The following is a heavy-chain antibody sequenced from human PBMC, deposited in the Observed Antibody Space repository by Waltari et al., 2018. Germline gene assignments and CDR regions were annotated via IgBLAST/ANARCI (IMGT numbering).Heavy chain of an antibody. CDR3: ARNLDL. J-gene: IGHJ4*02. D-gene: IGHD3-9*01. V-gene: IGHV4-4*02. Sequence: QVQLQESGPGLVKPSETLSLTCAVSRGSLASSDWWTWVRQPPGKGLEWIAEVSHGGGTNYSPSLRSRVTVSVDKSNNQISLKLISVTAADTAVYYCARNLDLWGQGILVIVSS. CDR1: RGSLASSDW. CDR2: VSHGGGT.